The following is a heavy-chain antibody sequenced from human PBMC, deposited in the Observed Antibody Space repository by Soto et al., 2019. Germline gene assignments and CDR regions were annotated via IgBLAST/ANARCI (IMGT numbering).Heavy chain of an antibody. J-gene: IGHJ4*02. D-gene: IGHD5-18*01. CDR3: ARLSILLWPRFDS. CDR1: GGSMNNYY. Sequence: SETLSLTCRVSGGSMNNYYWSWILQPPGKGLEYVGYIYYSGSTNYNSSLKSRVTISLDTSKNQFSLKLSSLTAADTAVYFCARLSILLWPRFDSWGQGTLVTVSS. V-gene: IGHV4-59*01. CDR2: IYYSGST.